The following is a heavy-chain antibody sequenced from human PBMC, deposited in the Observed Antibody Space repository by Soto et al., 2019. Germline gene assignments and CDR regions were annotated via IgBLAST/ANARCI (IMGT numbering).Heavy chain of an antibody. CDR1: GFPFNNYA. Sequence: EAQLLESGGGLVQPGGSLRLSCAASGFPFNNYAMSWVRQAPGKGLEWVSAIRGSVESTYYAQSVKGRFTISRDNSKNTLNLQMNSLRSDDTAVYYCAKSLSVEDGFDIWGQGTMVTVSS. J-gene: IGHJ3*02. V-gene: IGHV3-23*01. CDR2: IRGSVEST. CDR3: AKSLSVEDGFDI.